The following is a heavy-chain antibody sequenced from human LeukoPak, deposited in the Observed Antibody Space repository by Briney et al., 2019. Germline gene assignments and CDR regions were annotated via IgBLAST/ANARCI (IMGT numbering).Heavy chain of an antibody. D-gene: IGHD6-19*01. Sequence: PGGSLRLSCAASGFTFNSYWMSWVRQAPRKRLEGVANIKQDGSEKYYADSVKGRFTISRDNAKNSLYLQMNSLRAEDTAVYYCARDYDVGGWYFDYWGQGTLVTVSS. CDR3: ARDYDVGGWYFDY. V-gene: IGHV3-7*01. J-gene: IGHJ4*02. CDR2: IKQDGSEK. CDR1: GFTFNSYW.